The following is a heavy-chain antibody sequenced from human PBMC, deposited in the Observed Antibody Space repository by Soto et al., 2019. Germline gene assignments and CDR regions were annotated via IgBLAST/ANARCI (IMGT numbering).Heavy chain of an antibody. Sequence: QVQLVQSGAEVKKPGASVKVSCKASGYTFTGYFMHWVRQAPGQGLEWMGWINPNSGDKNYGQKFQGRVTMTRDMSINTAYMELRRLTSDDTAVYYCARVRTYYDSSGSLDYWGQGTLVTVSS. J-gene: IGHJ4*02. CDR1: GYTFTGYF. D-gene: IGHD3-22*01. CDR2: INPNSGDK. CDR3: ARVRTYYDSSGSLDY. V-gene: IGHV1-2*02.